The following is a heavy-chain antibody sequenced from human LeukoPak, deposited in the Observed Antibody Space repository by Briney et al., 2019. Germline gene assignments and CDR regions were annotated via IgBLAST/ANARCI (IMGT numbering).Heavy chain of an antibody. D-gene: IGHD3-10*01. CDR3: ARGPVVGYYYGSGSPVTGLFDY. J-gene: IGHJ4*02. CDR2: IYYSGST. V-gene: IGHV4-59*01. Sequence: SETLSLTCTVSGGSISSYYWSWIRQPPGKGLEWIGYIYYSGSTNYNPSLKSRVTISVDTSKNQFSLKLSSVTAADTAVYYCARGPVVGYYYGSGSPVTGLFDYWGQGTLVTVSS. CDR1: GGSISSYY.